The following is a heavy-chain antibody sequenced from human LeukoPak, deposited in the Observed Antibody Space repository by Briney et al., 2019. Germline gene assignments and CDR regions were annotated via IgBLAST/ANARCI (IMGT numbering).Heavy chain of an antibody. CDR2: IYYSGST. Sequence: PSETLSLTCTVSGGSISSSSYYWGWIRQPPGKGLEWIGSIYYSGSTYYNPSLKSRVTISVDTSKNQFSLKLSSVTTADTAVYYCARDFGVVISLHGYFDLWGRGTLVTVSS. CDR1: GGSISSSSYY. D-gene: IGHD3-3*01. CDR3: ARDFGVVISLHGYFDL. J-gene: IGHJ2*01. V-gene: IGHV4-39*01.